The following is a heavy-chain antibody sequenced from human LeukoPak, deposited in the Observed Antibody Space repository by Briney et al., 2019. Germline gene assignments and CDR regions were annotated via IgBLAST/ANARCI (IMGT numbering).Heavy chain of an antibody. V-gene: IGHV4-4*07. CDR2: IYTSGST. CDR1: GGSISSYY. Sequence: SETLSLTCTVSGGSISSYYWSWIRQPAGKGLELIGRIYTSGSTNYNPSLKSRVTISVDKSKNQFSLKLSSVTAADTAVYYCARDKSGGDYYYYYMDVWGKGTTVTVSS. CDR3: ARDKSGGDYYYYYMDV. D-gene: IGHD4-17*01. J-gene: IGHJ6*03.